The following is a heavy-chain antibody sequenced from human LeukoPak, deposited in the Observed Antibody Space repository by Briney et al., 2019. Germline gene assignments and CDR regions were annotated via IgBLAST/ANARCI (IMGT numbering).Heavy chain of an antibody. V-gene: IGHV3-74*01. Sequence: GGSLRLSCAASGFTFSSYWMHWVRQAPGKGLVWVSRINSDGSSTSYADPVKGRFTISRDNSKNTLYLQMNSVRSEDTALYYCAKPSGSGVDYWGQGTRVTVSS. CDR3: AKPSGSGVDY. CDR1: GFTFSSYW. J-gene: IGHJ4*01. D-gene: IGHD1-26*01. CDR2: INSDGSST.